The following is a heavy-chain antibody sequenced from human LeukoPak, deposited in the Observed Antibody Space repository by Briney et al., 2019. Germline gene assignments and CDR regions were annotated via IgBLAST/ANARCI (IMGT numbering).Heavy chain of an antibody. J-gene: IGHJ4*02. CDR2: IYYSGST. CDR3: ARDIPSGLRSGSYFDY. D-gene: IGHD3-10*01. V-gene: IGHV4-39*07. CDR1: GGSISSSSYY. Sequence: SETLSLTCTVSGGSISSSSYYWGWIRQPPGKGLEWIGSIYYSGSTYYNPSLKSRVTISVDTSKNQFSLKLSSVTAADTAVYYCARDIPSGLRSGSYFDYWGQGTLVTVSS.